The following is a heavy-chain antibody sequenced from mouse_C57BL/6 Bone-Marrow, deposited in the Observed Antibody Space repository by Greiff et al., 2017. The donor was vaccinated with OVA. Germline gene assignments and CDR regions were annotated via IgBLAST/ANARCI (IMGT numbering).Heavy chain of an antibody. Sequence: QVQLKQPGAELVKPGASVKLSCKASGYTFTSYWMQWVKQRPGQGLEWIGEIDPSDSYTNYNQKFKGKATLTVDTSSSTAYMQLSSLTSEDSAVYYCARDYGPCYAMDYWGQGTSVTVSS. J-gene: IGHJ4*01. D-gene: IGHD1-2*01. CDR3: ARDYGPCYAMDY. CDR1: GYTFTSYW. CDR2: IDPSDSYT. V-gene: IGHV1-50*01.